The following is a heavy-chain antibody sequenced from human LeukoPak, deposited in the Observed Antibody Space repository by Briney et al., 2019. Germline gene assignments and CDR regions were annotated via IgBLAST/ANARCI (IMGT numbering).Heavy chain of an antibody. CDR3: AREGDGYNYLYAFDI. CDR1: GGSISSYY. D-gene: IGHD5-24*01. CDR2: IYYSGST. V-gene: IGHV4-59*01. Sequence: SETLSLTCTVSGGSISSYYWSWIRQPPGKGLEWIGYIYYSGSTNYNPSPKSRVTISVDTSKNQFSLKLSSVTAADTAVYYCAREGDGYNYLYAFDIWGQGTMVTVSS. J-gene: IGHJ3*02.